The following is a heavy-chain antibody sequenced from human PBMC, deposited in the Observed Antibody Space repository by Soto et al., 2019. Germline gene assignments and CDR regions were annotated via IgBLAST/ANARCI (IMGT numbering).Heavy chain of an antibody. V-gene: IGHV3-30*18. CDR3: AKLAGSTVTTSY. D-gene: IGHD4-17*01. CDR2: ISYDGSNK. J-gene: IGHJ4*02. CDR1: RFTFSSYG. Sequence: QVQLVESGGGVVQPGRSLRLSCAASRFTFSSYGMHWVRQAPGKGLEWVAVISYDGSNKYYADSVKGRFTISRDNSKNTLYLQMNSLRAEDTAVYYCAKLAGSTVTTSYWGQGTLVTASS.